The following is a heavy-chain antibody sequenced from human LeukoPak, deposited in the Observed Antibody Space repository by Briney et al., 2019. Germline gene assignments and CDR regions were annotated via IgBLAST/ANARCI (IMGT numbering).Heavy chain of an antibody. CDR2: ISAYNGNT. J-gene: IGHJ6*03. CDR1: GYTFTSYG. D-gene: IGHD3-9*01. CDR3: ARAQYYDILTGYLTDRDHYYYMDV. Sequence: ASVKVSCKASGYTFTSYGISWVRQAPGQGLEWMGWISAYNGNTNYAQKLQGRVTMTTDTSTSTAYMELSSLRSEDTAVYYCARAQYYDILTGYLTDRDHYYYMDVWGKGTTVTISS. V-gene: IGHV1-18*01.